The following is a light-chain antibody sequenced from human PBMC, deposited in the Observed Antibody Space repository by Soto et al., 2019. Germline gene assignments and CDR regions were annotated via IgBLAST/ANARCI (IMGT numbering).Light chain of an antibody. J-gene: IGLJ3*02. Sequence: QSVLTQPPSVSGAPGQRVTISCTGSRSNIGAGYDVHWYQQLPGTAPKLLIYANNIRPSGVPGRFSGSKSGTSASLVITDLQAEDEGDYYCQSYDTSLSGYVFGGGTQLTVL. CDR3: QSYDTSLSGYV. CDR2: ANN. CDR1: RSNIGAGYD. V-gene: IGLV1-40*01.